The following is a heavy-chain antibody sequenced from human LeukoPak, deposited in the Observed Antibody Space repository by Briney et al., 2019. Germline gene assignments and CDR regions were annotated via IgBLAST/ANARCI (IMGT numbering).Heavy chain of an antibody. CDR1: GFTFDDYG. CDR3: ARDVVAAGLFLDY. V-gene: IGHV3-20*04. CDR2: ITWNGDSK. J-gene: IGHJ4*02. D-gene: IGHD1-26*01. Sequence: GGSLRLSCTASGFTFDDYGMTWVRQAPGKGLEWVSGITWNGDSKGYADSVKGRFTISRDNAKNSLYLQMNSLRADDTAVYYCARDVVAAGLFLDYWGQGTPVTVSS.